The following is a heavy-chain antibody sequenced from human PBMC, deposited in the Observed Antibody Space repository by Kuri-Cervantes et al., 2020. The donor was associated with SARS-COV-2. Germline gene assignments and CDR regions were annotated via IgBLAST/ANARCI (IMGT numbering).Heavy chain of an antibody. V-gene: IGHV3-21*04. CDR2: ISSSSSYI. CDR1: GFTFSSYS. Sequence: GGSLRLSCAASGFTFSSYSMNWVRQAPGKGLEWVSSISSSSSYIYYADSVKGRFTISRDNSKNTLYLQMNSLRAEDTAVYYCASSSGSYKEFDYWGQGTLVTVSS. J-gene: IGHJ4*02. D-gene: IGHD1-26*01. CDR3: ASSSGSYKEFDY.